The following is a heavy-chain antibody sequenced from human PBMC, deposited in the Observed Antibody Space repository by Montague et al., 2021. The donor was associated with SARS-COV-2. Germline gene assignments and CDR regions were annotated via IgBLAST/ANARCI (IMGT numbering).Heavy chain of an antibody. J-gene: IGHJ6*02. V-gene: IGHV3-48*03. CDR2: ISSGGGGSTK. CDR1: GFIFSSYE. Sequence: SLSLSWAASGFIFSSYEMNWVRQAPGKGLEWISYISSGGGGSTKHYTDSVKGRFTISRDNAKNSLYLQMNSLRVEDTAIYYCARDRDWDDWCGMDVWGQGTTVTVSS. D-gene: IGHD2-21*01. CDR3: ARDRDWDDWCGMDV.